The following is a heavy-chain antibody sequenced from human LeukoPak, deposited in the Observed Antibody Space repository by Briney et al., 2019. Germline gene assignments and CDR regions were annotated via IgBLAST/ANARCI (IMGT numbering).Heavy chain of an antibody. CDR1: GGSISSYY. D-gene: IGHD4-17*01. Sequence: SETLSLTCTVSGGSISSYYWSWIRQPPGKGLEWIGYIYYSGSTNYNPSLKSRVTISVDTSKNQFSLKLSSVTAADTVVYYCARDYSDYGDSRGGMDVWGQGTTVTVSS. CDR3: ARDYSDYGDSRGGMDV. J-gene: IGHJ6*02. V-gene: IGHV4-59*01. CDR2: IYYSGST.